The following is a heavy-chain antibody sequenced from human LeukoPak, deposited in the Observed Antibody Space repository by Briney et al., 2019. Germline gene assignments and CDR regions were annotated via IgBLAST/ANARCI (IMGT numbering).Heavy chain of an antibody. V-gene: IGHV3-23*01. CDR3: AGNGRITMIVVVITKSNWFDP. D-gene: IGHD3-22*01. CDR2: ISGSGGST. J-gene: IGHJ5*02. Sequence: GGSLRLSCAASGFTFSSYAMSWVRQAPGKGLEWVSAISGSGGSTYYVDSVKGRFTISRDNSKNTLYLQMNSLRAEDTAVYYCAGNGRITMIVVVITKSNWFDPWGQGTLVTVSS. CDR1: GFTFSSYA.